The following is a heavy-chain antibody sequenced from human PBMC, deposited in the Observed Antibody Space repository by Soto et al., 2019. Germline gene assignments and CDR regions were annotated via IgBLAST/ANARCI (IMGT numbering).Heavy chain of an antibody. CDR1: GASISSSHW. CDR3: VRKDYSDWFFDL. D-gene: IGHD4-4*01. V-gene: IGHV4-4*02. CDR2: IYHSGST. J-gene: IGHJ2*01. Sequence: QVQLQESGPGLVKPSGTLSLTCAVSGASISSSHWWSWVRQPPGKGLEWIGEIYHSGSTYYNASLKSRVAISLDKSRNQFSLKWRSVSAADTAVYYCVRKDYSDWFFDLWGRGDLVAVSS.